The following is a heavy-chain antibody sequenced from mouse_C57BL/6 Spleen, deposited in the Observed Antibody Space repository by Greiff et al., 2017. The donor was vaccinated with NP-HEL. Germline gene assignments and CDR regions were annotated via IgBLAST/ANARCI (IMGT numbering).Heavy chain of an antibody. J-gene: IGHJ2*01. CDR3: ARRDDDY. CDR2: IYPGSGST. Sequence: QVQLQQPGAELVKPGASVKMSCKASGYTFTSYWITWVKQRPGQGLEWIGDIYPGSGSTKYNEKFKSKATLTVDTSSSTAYMQLSILPSEDAAVYYCARRDDDYWGKGTTLTVSS. CDR1: GYTFTSYW. V-gene: IGHV1-55*01.